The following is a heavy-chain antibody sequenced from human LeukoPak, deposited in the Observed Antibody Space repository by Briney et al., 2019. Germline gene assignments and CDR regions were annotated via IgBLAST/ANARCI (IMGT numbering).Heavy chain of an antibody. CDR2: INNDGSST. CDR3: VRERNNFWSGHHSIFDP. J-gene: IGHJ5*02. CDR1: GFIFSDHW. D-gene: IGHD3-3*01. V-gene: IGHV3-74*01. Sequence: PGGSLRLSCAASGFIFSDHWMHWVRQAPGKGLVWLSRINNDGSSTIYADSVKGRFTFSRDNAENTLFLEMSSLRVEDTAVYYCVRERNNFWSGHHSIFDPWGQGTLVTVSS.